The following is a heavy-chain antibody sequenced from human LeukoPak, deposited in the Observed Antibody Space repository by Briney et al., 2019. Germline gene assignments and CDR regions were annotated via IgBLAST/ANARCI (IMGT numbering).Heavy chain of an antibody. V-gene: IGHV4-59*01. CDR3: ARERSSGWYDRGAFDI. J-gene: IGHJ3*02. CDR2: IYYSGST. Sequence: SETLSLTCTVSGGSISSYYGSSIRQHPGKGLEWNGYIYYSGSTNYNPSLKSRVTISVDTSKNQFSLKLSSVTAADTAVYYCARERSSGWYDRGAFDIWGQGTMVTVSS. D-gene: IGHD6-19*01. CDR1: GGSISSYY.